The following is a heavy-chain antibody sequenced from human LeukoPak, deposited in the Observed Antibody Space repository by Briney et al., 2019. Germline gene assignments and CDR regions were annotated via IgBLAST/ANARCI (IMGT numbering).Heavy chain of an antibody. J-gene: IGHJ4*02. D-gene: IGHD6-6*01. CDR1: GGSFSGYY. Sequence: SETLSLTCAVYGGSFSGYYWSWIRQPPGKGLEWIGEINHSGSTNYNPSLKSRVTISIDTSKNQFSLKLSSVTAADTAVYYCARRGQLGYYWGQGTLVTVSS. CDR2: INHSGST. V-gene: IGHV4-34*01. CDR3: ARRGQLGYY.